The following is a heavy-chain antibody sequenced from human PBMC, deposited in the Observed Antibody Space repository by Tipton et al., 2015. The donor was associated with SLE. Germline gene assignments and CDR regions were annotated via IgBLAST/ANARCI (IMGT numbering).Heavy chain of an antibody. CDR2: VSHSGYS. CDR1: GGSVSVPSYA. J-gene: IGHJ4*02. V-gene: IGHV4-30-2*01. D-gene: IGHD2-8*02. Sequence: LRLSCTVSGGSVSVPSYAWSWIRQPPGKGLEWIGYVSHSGYSHDNPSLEDRVTVSIDKSGNQFSLRLTSVTAADTAVYYCAPLVRDPYIISPSAFDSWGQGVLATVSS. CDR3: APLVRDPYIISPSAFDS.